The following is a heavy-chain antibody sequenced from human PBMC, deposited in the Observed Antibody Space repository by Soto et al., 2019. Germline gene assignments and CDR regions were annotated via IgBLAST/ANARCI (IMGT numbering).Heavy chain of an antibody. V-gene: IGHV3-33*01. CDR3: ARDGVVNTGFGKDY. CDR2: IWHDGGNK. Sequence: QVQLVESGGGVVQPGRSLSLSCAASGFTFSSYGMHWVRQAPGKGLEWVAFIWHDGGNKFYAESVKGRFTISRDNSSNTLYRQMTSLIAEYTAIYYCARDGVVNTGFGKDYWGQGNMVTVSS. J-gene: IGHJ4*02. D-gene: IGHD3-16*01. CDR1: GFTFSSYG.